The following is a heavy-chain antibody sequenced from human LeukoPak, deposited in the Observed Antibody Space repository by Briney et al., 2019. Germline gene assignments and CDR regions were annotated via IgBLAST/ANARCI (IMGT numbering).Heavy chain of an antibody. Sequence: ASVKVSCKASGGTFSSYAISWVRQAPGQGLEWMGGIIPIFGTANYAQKFQGRVTITTDESTSTAYMELSSLRSEDTAVYYCARGGEQQLSTSYYYYMDVWGKGTTVTVSS. CDR3: ARGGEQQLSTSYYYYMDV. J-gene: IGHJ6*03. D-gene: IGHD6-13*01. V-gene: IGHV1-69*05. CDR2: IIPIFGTA. CDR1: GGTFSSYA.